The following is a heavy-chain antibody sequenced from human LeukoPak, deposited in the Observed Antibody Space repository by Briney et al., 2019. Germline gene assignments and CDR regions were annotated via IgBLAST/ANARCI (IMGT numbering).Heavy chain of an antibody. V-gene: IGHV3-48*03. CDR3: ARLDTVFYDIDY. Sequence: GGSLRLSCAASGFTFGSYEMNWVRQAPGKGLEWVSYISSSGSTIYYADSVKGRFTISRDNAKNSLYLQLNSLRAEDTAVYYCARLDTVFYDIDYWGQGTLVTVSS. D-gene: IGHD3-9*01. J-gene: IGHJ4*02. CDR1: GFTFGSYE. CDR2: ISSSGSTI.